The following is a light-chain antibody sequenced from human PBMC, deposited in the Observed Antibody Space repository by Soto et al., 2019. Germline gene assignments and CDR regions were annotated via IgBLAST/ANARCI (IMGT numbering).Light chain of an antibody. CDR2: DVS. CDR1: SSDVGGYNY. CDR3: SSYRTGSTQL. V-gene: IGLV2-14*03. Sequence: QSALTQPASVSGSLGQSITISCTGTSSDVGGYNYVSWYQQHPDKVPKLIIYDVSNRPSGVSDRFSGSKSGNTASLTISGLQAEDEADYYCSSYRTGSTQLFGGGTKVTVL. J-gene: IGLJ2*01.